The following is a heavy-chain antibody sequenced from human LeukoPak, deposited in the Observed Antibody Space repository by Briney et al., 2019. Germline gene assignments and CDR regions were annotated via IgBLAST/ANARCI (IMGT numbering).Heavy chain of an antibody. Sequence: GGSLRLSCAASAFTFRNYWMSWVRQAPGKGLEWVANIKEDGSEKYYVDSVKGRFTISRDNAKNSLYLQMNSLRAEDTAVYYCARKVGANTPMYYYYYMDVWGKGTTVNVPS. D-gene: IGHD1-26*01. J-gene: IGHJ6*03. CDR3: ARKVGANTPMYYYYYMDV. V-gene: IGHV3-7*01. CDR1: AFTFRNYW. CDR2: IKEDGSEK.